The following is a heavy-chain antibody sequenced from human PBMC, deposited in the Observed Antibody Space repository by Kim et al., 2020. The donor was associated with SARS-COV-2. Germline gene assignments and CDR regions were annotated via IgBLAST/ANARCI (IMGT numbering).Heavy chain of an antibody. CDR3: ARHGGGDYVWGSYRYTGVY. Sequence: GESLKISCKGSGYSFTSYWISWVRQMPGKGPEWMGRIDPSDSYTNYSPSFQGHVTISADKSISTAYLQWSSLKASDTAMYYCARHGGGDYVWGSYRYTGVYWGQGTLVTVSS. CDR1: GYSFTSYW. J-gene: IGHJ4*02. D-gene: IGHD3-16*02. V-gene: IGHV5-10-1*01. CDR2: IDPSDSYT.